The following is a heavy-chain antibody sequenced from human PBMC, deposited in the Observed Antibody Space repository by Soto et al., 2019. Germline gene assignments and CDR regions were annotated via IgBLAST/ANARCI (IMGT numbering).Heavy chain of an antibody. CDR2: IYYSGST. D-gene: IGHD6-6*01. CDR1: GGSISSSSYY. V-gene: IGHV4-39*02. J-gene: IGHJ6*02. Sequence: SETLSLTCTVSGGSISSSSYYWSWIRQPPGKGLEWIGSIYYSGSTYYNPSLKSRVTISVDTSKNQFSLKLSSVTAADTAVYYCARDRRGRTSIAARPGYYYYGMDVWGQGTTVTVSS. CDR3: ARDRRGRTSIAARPGYYYYGMDV.